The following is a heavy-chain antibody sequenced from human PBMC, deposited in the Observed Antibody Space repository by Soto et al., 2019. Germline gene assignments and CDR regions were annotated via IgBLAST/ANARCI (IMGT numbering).Heavy chain of an antibody. J-gene: IGHJ6*03. CDR1: GGSISSGGYY. CDR2: IYYSGST. CDR3: ARARRLYYYGSGSWSYMDV. D-gene: IGHD3-10*01. Sequence: QVQLQESGPGLVKPSQTLSLTCTVSGGSISSGGYYWSWIRQHPGKGLEWIGYIYYSGSTYYNPSLKSRVTISVDTSKNQFSLKLSSVTAADTAVYYCARARRLYYYGSGSWSYMDVWGKGTTVTVSS. V-gene: IGHV4-31*03.